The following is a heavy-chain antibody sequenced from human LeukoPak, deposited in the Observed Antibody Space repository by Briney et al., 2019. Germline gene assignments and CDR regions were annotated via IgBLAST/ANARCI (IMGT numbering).Heavy chain of an antibody. J-gene: IGHJ4*02. V-gene: IGHV3-30*04. D-gene: IGHD5-18*01. CDR1: GFTFSSYA. CDR3: ARDGEAMVYFDY. Sequence: GRSLRLSCAASGFTFSSYAMHWVRQAPGKGLEWVAVISYDGSNKYYADSVKGRFTSSRDNSKNTLYLQMNSLRAEDTAVYYCARDGEAMVYFDYWGQGTLVTVSS. CDR2: ISYDGSNK.